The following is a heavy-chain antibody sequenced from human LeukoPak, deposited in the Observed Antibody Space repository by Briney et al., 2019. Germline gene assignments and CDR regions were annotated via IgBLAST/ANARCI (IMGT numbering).Heavy chain of an antibody. J-gene: IGHJ4*02. CDR1: GGSISGYY. Sequence: SETLSLTCTVSGGSISGYYWSWIRQPPGKGLEWIGYIYYIGSTNYNPSLKSRVTMSVDRSKNQFSLKLSSVTAADTAVYYCARSRASSVYFDYWGQGTLVTVSS. D-gene: IGHD5/OR15-5a*01. CDR2: IYYIGST. V-gene: IGHV4-59*12. CDR3: ARSRASSVYFDY.